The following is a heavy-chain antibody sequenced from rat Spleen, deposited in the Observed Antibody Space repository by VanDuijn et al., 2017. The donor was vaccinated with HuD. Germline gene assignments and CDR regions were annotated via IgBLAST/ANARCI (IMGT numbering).Heavy chain of an antibody. CDR2: IRSGGST. D-gene: IGHD1-6*01. J-gene: IGHJ3*01. CDR1: GFSLTAYS. Sequence: QVQLKESGPGLVQPSQTLSLTCTVSGFSLTAYSVHWVRQPPGKGLEWMGRIRSGGSTDYNSALKSRLSVSRDTSKSQVFLKMNSLQTEDTAIYFCTSGPSSVYYGWFAYWGQGTLVTVSS. V-gene: IGHV2-19*01. CDR3: TSGPSSVYYGWFAY.